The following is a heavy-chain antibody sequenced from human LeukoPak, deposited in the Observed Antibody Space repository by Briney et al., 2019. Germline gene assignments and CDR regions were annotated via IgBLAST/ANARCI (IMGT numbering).Heavy chain of an antibody. Sequence: SETLSLTCAVYGGSFSGYYWSWIRQPPGKGLEWIGEINHSGSTNYNPSLKSRVTISVDTSKNQFSLKLSSVTAADTAVYYCARGRAGYYYDSSGYQKWNYFDYWGQGTLVTVSS. D-gene: IGHD3-22*01. CDR3: ARGRAGYYYDSSGYQKWNYFDY. V-gene: IGHV4-34*01. CDR2: INHSGST. CDR1: GGSFSGYY. J-gene: IGHJ4*02.